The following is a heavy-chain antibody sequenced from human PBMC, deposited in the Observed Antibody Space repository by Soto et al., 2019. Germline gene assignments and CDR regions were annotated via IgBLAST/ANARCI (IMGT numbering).Heavy chain of an antibody. D-gene: IGHD2-15*01. J-gene: IGHJ3*02. V-gene: IGHV4-39*01. CDR2: IYYSGST. Sequence: QLQLQESGPGLVKPSETLSLTCTVSGGSISSSSYYWGWIRQPPGKGLEWIGSIYYSGSTYYNPSLKSRVTISVDTSKNQSSLKLSSVTAADTAVYYGARQLVVVVAATLDAFDIWGQGTMVTVSS. CDR1: GGSISSSSYY. CDR3: ARQLVVVVAATLDAFDI.